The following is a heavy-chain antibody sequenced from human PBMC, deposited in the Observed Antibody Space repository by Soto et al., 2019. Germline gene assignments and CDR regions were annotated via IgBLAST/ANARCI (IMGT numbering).Heavy chain of an antibody. Sequence: GASVKVSCKASGGTFSSYAISWVRQAPGQGLEWMGGIIPIFGTANYAQKFQGRVTITADESTSTAYMELSSLRSEDTAVYYCARDSSGGSGYSRLLDGWGQGTLVTVSS. CDR1: GGTFSSYA. CDR2: IIPIFGTA. V-gene: IGHV1-69*13. CDR3: ARDSSGGSGYSRLLDG. D-gene: IGHD3-3*01. J-gene: IGHJ5*02.